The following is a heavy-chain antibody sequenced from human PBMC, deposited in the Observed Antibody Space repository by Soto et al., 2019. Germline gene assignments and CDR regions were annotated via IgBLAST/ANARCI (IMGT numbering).Heavy chain of an antibody. CDR2: INHSGST. V-gene: IGHV4-34*01. CDR1: GRSFSGYY. J-gene: IGHJ4*02. CDR3: ARDALTGYYYEK. D-gene: IGHD3-22*01. Sequence: LSLTCALYGRSFSGYYWTWIRQSPGTGLEWIGEINHSGSTNYNPSLKRRVTISVDTSKNQFSLKLSSVTAADTAVYYCARDALTGYYYEKWGRGTLVTVSS.